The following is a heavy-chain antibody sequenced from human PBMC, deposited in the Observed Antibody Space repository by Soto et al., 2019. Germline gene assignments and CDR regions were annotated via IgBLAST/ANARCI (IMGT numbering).Heavy chain of an antibody. CDR2: IFYGGSA. Sequence: SETLSLTCTVSAGSISRYFWTWIRQPPGKGLEWIGNIFYGGSANYNSSLKSRVSISVDTSKNQFSLRLSSVTAADTAVYYCARYVYDSSGYRFYCFDYWGQGTLVNVSS. CDR1: AGSISRYF. V-gene: IGHV4-59*01. CDR3: ARYVYDSSGYRFYCFDY. D-gene: IGHD3-22*01. J-gene: IGHJ4*02.